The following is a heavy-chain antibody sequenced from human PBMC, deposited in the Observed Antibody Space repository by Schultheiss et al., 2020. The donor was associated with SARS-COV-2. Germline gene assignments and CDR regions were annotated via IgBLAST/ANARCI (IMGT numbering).Heavy chain of an antibody. CDR2: IYYSGST. Sequence: SETLSLTCTVSGDSITTFYWNWIRRPPGKGLEWIGYIYYSGSTNYNPSLKSRLTTSVDTSKNQISLRLYSVTAADTAVYYCARLQYSSAWYCDGPNWFDPWGQGTLVTVSS. D-gene: IGHD6-19*01. CDR1: GDSITTFY. CDR3: ARLQYSSAWYCDGPNWFDP. J-gene: IGHJ5*02. V-gene: IGHV4-59*08.